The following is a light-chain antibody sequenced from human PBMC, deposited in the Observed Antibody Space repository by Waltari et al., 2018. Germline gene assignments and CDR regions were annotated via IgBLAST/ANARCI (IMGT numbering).Light chain of an antibody. J-gene: IGKJ4*01. CDR1: QDIKKY. V-gene: IGKV1-33*01. CDR3: QKYDNLPLT. Sequence: DIQMTQSPSSLSASVGDRVTITCQASQDIKKYLSWYQQKPGQAPNLLIYDASKLQTGFPSRFSVSGSGTDFTLTISRLQPEDIATYYCQKYDNLPLTYGGGTKVEIK. CDR2: DAS.